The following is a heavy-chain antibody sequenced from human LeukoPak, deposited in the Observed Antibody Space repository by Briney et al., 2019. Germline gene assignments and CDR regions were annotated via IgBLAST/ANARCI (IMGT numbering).Heavy chain of an antibody. CDR3: ARGIQLDY. CDR2: IYYSGST. V-gene: IGHV4-59*01. J-gene: IGHJ4*02. D-gene: IGHD5-18*01. Sequence: SETLSLTCTVSGGSISSYYWSWIRQPPGKGLEWIGYIYYSGSTNYNPSLKSRVTVSVDTSKNQFSLKLSSVTAADTAVYYCARGIQLDYWGQGTLVTVSS. CDR1: GGSISSYY.